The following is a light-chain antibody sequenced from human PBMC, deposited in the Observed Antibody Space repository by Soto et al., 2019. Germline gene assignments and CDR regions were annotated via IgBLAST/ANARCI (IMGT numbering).Light chain of an antibody. J-gene: IGKJ2*01. CDR1: QSVSSSY. Sequence: EIVLTQSPGTLSLSPGERATLSCRASQSVSSSYLAWYQQKPGQAPRLLIYGASSRATGIPDRFSGSGSGTYFTLTISRLEPEDFAVYYCHQYGSSRTFGQGTKLEIK. CDR2: GAS. CDR3: HQYGSSRT. V-gene: IGKV3-20*01.